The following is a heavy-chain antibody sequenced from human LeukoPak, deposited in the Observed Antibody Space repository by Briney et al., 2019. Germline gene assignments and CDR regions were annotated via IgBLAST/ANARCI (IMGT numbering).Heavy chain of an antibody. CDR3: ARGHRYGDYEG. J-gene: IGHJ4*02. V-gene: IGHV3-53*04. D-gene: IGHD4-17*01. Sequence: GGSLRLSCAASGFTVSSNYMSWVRQAPGKGLEWVSVICSGGSTYYADSVKGRFTISRHNSKNTLYLQMNSLRAEDTAVYYCARGHRYGDYEGWGQGTLVTVSS. CDR2: ICSGGST. CDR1: GFTVSSNY.